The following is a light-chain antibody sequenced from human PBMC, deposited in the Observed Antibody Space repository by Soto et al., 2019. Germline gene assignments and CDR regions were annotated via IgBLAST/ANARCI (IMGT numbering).Light chain of an antibody. V-gene: IGKV1-9*01. CDR2: AAS. Sequence: DIQLTQSPSFLSASVGDRVTITCRASQGISSYLAWYQQKPGKAPKLLIYAASTLQSGVPSRFSGSGSGTEFTLTTSSLQPKDFATYYWQQLNSHPLTFGGGTKVDIK. J-gene: IGKJ4*01. CDR3: QQLNSHPLT. CDR1: QGISSY.